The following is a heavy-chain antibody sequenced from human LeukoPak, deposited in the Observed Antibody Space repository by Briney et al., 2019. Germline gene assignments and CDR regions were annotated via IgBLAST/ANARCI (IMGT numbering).Heavy chain of an antibody. Sequence: SETLSLTCTVSSGSISTSNYYWGWVRQPPGTALEWIGNIFYSGSTYYSPSLKSRVTISLDTSRNQFSLKLSSVTAADTAVYYCARDVVVVHWFDPWGQGTLVTVSS. D-gene: IGHD2-15*01. CDR2: IFYSGST. CDR1: SGSISTSNYY. V-gene: IGHV4-39*07. CDR3: ARDVVVVHWFDP. J-gene: IGHJ5*02.